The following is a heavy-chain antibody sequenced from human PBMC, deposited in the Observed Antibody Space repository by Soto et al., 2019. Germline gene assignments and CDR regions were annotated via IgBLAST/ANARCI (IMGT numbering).Heavy chain of an antibody. CDR2: IYYSGST. J-gene: IGHJ6*03. Sequence: SETLSLTCTVSGGSISSYYWSWIRQPPGKGLEWIGYIYYSGSTNYNPSLKSRVTISVDTSKNQFSLKLSSVTAADTAVYYCARSVVTMVLNYYYMDVWGKGTTVTVSS. CDR1: GGSISSYY. V-gene: IGHV4-59*01. D-gene: IGHD3-10*01. CDR3: ARSVVTMVLNYYYMDV.